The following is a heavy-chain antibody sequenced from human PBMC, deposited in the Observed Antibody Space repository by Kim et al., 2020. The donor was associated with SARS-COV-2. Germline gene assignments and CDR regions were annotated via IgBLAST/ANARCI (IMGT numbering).Heavy chain of an antibody. D-gene: IGHD6-13*01. V-gene: IGHV3-48*03. CDR3: ARAKTGYSSSWYPSYYYYGMDV. CDR2: ISSSGSTI. Sequence: GGSLRLSCAASGFTFSSYEMNWVRQAPGKGLEWVSYISSSGSTIYYADSVKGRFTISRDNAKNSLYLQMNSLRAEDTAVYYCARAKTGYSSSWYPSYYYYGMDVWGQGTTVTVSS. CDR1: GFTFSSYE. J-gene: IGHJ6*02.